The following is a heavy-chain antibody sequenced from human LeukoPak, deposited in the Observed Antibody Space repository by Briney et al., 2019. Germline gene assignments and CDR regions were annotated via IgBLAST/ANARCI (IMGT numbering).Heavy chain of an antibody. J-gene: IGHJ4*02. Sequence: PGGSLRLSCAASGFTFSSYGMHWVRQAPGKGLEWVAFIRYDGSNKYYADSAKGRFTISRDNSKNTLYLQMNSLRAEDTAVYYCAKEVVVDYYFDYWGQGTLVTVSS. CDR1: GFTFSSYG. CDR2: IRYDGSNK. D-gene: IGHD2-15*01. V-gene: IGHV3-30*02. CDR3: AKEVVVDYYFDY.